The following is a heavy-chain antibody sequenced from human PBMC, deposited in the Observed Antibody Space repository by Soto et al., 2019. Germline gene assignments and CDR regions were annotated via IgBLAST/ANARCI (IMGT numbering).Heavy chain of an antibody. CDR3: ARDEEDSSGWYGDMKYKIGYFQH. CDR1: GFTFSSYG. J-gene: IGHJ1*01. V-gene: IGHV3-33*01. CDR2: ILYDGSNK. Sequence: GGSLRLSCAASGFTFSSYGMHWVRQAPGKGLEWVAVILYDGSNKYYADSVKGRFTISRDNSKNTLYLQMNSLRAEDTAVYYCARDEEDSSGWYGDMKYKIGYFQHWGQGTLVTVSS. D-gene: IGHD6-19*01.